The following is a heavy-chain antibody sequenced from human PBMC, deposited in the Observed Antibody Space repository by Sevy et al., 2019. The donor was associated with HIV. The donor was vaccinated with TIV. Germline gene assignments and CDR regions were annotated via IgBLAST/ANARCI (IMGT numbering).Heavy chain of an antibody. CDR2: ISYDGSNK. J-gene: IGHJ4*02. CDR3: ARAGDRYSGSYQTNLVDY. V-gene: IGHV3-30-3*01. CDR1: GFTFSSYA. Sequence: GGSLRLSCAASGFTFSSYAMHWVRQAPGKGLERVAVISYDGSNKYYADSVKGRFTISRDNSKNTLYLQMNSLRAEDTAVYYCARAGDRYSGSYQTNLVDYWGQGTLVTVSS. D-gene: IGHD1-26*01.